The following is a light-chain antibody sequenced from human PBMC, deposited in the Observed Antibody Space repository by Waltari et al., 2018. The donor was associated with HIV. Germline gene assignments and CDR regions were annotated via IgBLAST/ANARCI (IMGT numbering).Light chain of an antibody. J-gene: IGKJ1*01. CDR2: AAS. CDR3: QQSYSTPWT. Sequence: DIQMTQSPSSLSASVGDRVTITCRASQSISSFLNWYQQKPGKAPKLLIYAASSLPSGVPTRFSGSGSGTDFTLTISSLQPEDFATYYCQQSYSTPWTFGQGTQVEIK. V-gene: IGKV1-39*01. CDR1: QSISSF.